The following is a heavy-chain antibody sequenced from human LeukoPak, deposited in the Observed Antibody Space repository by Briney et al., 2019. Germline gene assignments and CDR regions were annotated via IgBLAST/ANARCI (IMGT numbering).Heavy chain of an antibody. CDR1: GFSFSAYN. J-gene: IGHJ3*01. V-gene: IGHV3-21*01. CDR2: IGSGGNNI. Sequence: GGSLRLSCAASGFSFSAYNMNWVRQAPGKGLEWVSSIGSGGNNIYYADSVKGRFTISRDNAKSSLYLQMNSLRDDDTGVYYCARTKAFDFWGQGTMVIVSS. CDR3: ARTKAFDF.